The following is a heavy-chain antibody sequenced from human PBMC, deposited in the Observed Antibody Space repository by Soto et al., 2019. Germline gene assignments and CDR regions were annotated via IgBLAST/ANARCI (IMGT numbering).Heavy chain of an antibody. CDR3: AMFGVGYTKHPTFDY. CDR1: GGSLSRYY. J-gene: IGHJ4*02. D-gene: IGHD3-10*02. Sequence: SETLSLTCTVSGGSLSRYYWSWIRQPPGQGLEWIGHIYYSGSTSYNPSLNSRVTISVVTSKNQFSLNLSSVTAADTAVYYCAMFGVGYTKHPTFDYWGQGAPVTVSS. CDR2: IYYSGST. V-gene: IGHV4-59*01.